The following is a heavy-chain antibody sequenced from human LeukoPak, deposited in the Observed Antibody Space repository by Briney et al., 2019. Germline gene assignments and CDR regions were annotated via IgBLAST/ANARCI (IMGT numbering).Heavy chain of an antibody. Sequence: GGSLRLSCAASGFTFSNAWMSRVRQAPGKGLEWVGRIKSKTDGGTTDYAAPVKGRFTISRDDSKNTLYLQMNSLKTEDTAVYYCTTDSYYDFWSGYWRFDPWGQGTLVTVSS. J-gene: IGHJ5*02. CDR3: TTDSYYDFWSGYWRFDP. CDR2: IKSKTDGGTT. CDR1: GFTFSNAW. D-gene: IGHD3-3*01. V-gene: IGHV3-15*01.